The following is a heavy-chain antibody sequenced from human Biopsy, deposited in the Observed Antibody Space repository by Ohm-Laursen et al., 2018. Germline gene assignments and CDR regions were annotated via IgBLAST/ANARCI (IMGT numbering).Heavy chain of an antibody. J-gene: IGHJ4*02. CDR1: GYSFSRNG. CDR3: AKAGRGYIDY. V-gene: IGHV3-33*06. CDR2: IWYDGSNK. D-gene: IGHD5-18*01. Sequence: SLRLSCAASGYSFSRNGLHWVRQAPGKGLEWVAIIWYDGSNKYYGDSVKGRFTISRDSSKNTVYLQMDSLRAEDTAVYYCAKAGRGYIDYWGQGTLVIVSS.